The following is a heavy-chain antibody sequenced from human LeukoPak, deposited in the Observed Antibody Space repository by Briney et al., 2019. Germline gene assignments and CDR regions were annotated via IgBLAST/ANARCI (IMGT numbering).Heavy chain of an antibody. J-gene: IGHJ4*02. Sequence: GGSLRLSCAASGFTLSSYWMEWVRQALAKGLVWVSRIHSDGRTASYAESVKGRFTISRDSAKNTLYLQMDSLRAEDTAVYYCATWGYCDSGTCDPGWGQGALVTVSS. V-gene: IGHV3-74*01. CDR3: ATWGYCDSGTCDPG. CDR1: GFTLSSYW. D-gene: IGHD2-15*01. CDR2: IHSDGRTA.